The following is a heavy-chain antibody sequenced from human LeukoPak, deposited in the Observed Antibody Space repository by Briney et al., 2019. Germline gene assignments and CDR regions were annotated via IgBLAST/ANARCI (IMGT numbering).Heavy chain of an antibody. J-gene: IGHJ4*02. Sequence: SETLSLTCSVSGGSITGYYWSWIRQPPGKGLEWIGYLYYSGGTTYNPSLKSRVTISADTSQNQFSLKLNSVTAADTAVYYRARRSDFWSPVSDYSFDYWGQGALVTVSS. CDR2: LYYSGGT. CDR3: ARRSDFWSPVSDYSFDY. V-gene: IGHV4-59*08. CDR1: GGSITGYY. D-gene: IGHD3-3*01.